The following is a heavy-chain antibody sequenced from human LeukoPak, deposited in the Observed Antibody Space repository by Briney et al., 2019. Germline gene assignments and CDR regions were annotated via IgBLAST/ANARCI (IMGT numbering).Heavy chain of an antibody. V-gene: IGHV4-38-2*01. CDR2: IYHSGST. CDR3: ARRGTNYCYYMDV. D-gene: IGHD3-16*01. CDR1: GYSISSGYY. Sequence: PSETLSLTCAVSGYSISSGYYWGWIRQPPGKGLEWIGSIYHSGSTYYNPSLKSRVTISVDTSKNQFSLKLSSVTAADTAVYYCARRGTNYCYYMDVWGKGTTVTVSS. J-gene: IGHJ6*03.